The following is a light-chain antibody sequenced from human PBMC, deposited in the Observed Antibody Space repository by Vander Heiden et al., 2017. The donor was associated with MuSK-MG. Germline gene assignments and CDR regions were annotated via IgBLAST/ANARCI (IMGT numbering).Light chain of an antibody. CDR1: SSNIGRNT. CDR3: AAWDESLDGKV. Sequence: QSVLTPPPSASGTPGQRVTISCSGSSSNIGRNTVNWYQQLPRTAPKLLIHSTDQRPSGVPDRFSGSKSGASASLAISGLQSEDEADYYCAAWDESLDGKVFGTGTKVTV. CDR2: STD. J-gene: IGLJ1*01. V-gene: IGLV1-44*01.